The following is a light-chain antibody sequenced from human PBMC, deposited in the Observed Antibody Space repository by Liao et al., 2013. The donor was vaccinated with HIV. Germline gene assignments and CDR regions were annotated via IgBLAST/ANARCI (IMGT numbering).Light chain of an antibody. CDR1: NIGSKS. Sequence: SYVLTQPPSVSVAPGKTARITCGGKNIGSKSVHWYQQKPGQAPVMVISHDSERPSGIPERFSGSNSGNTATLTISGTQAMDEADYYCQTWDNNINYVFGAGTKVSVL. CDR3: QTWDNNINYV. J-gene: IGLJ1*01. CDR2: HDS. V-gene: IGLV3-21*01.